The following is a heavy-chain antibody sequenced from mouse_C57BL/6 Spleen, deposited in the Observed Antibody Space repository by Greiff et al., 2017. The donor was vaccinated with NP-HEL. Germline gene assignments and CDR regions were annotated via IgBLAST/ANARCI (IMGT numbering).Heavy chain of an antibody. CDR2: INPSNGGT. D-gene: IGHD1-1*01. CDR1: GYTFTSYW. J-gene: IGHJ2*01. CDR3: ARRGSSYPYYFDY. Sequence: VQLQHSGTELVKPGASVKLSCKASGYTFTSYWMHWVKQRPGQGLEWIGNINPSNGGTNYNEKFKSKATLTVDKSSSTAYMQLSSLTSEDSAVYYCARRGSSYPYYFDYWGQGTTLTVSS. V-gene: IGHV1-53*01.